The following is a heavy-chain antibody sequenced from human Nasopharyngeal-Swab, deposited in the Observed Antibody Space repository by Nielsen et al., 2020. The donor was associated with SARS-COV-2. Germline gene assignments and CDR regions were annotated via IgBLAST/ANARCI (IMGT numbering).Heavy chain of an antibody. V-gene: IGHV4-59*12. Sequence: SETLSLTCTISGGSISSYYWSWIRQPPGKGLEWIGYIYYSGSTNYNPSLKSRVTISVDTSKNQFSLKLSSVTAADTAVYYCARDSSSRRYYFDYWGQGTLVTVSS. J-gene: IGHJ4*02. D-gene: IGHD6-13*01. CDR3: ARDSSSRRYYFDY. CDR2: IYYSGST. CDR1: GGSISSYY.